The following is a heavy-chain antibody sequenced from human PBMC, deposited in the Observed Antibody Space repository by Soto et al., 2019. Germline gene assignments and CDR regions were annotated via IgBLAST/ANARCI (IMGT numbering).Heavy chain of an antibody. CDR3: ARPPGTVSYDAFDI. D-gene: IGHD4-17*01. CDR2: MNPNSGNT. CDR1: GYTFTSYD. J-gene: IGHJ3*02. Sequence: SVKVSFKASGYTFTSYDINWVRQATGQGLEWMGWMNPNSGNTGYAQKFQGRVTMTRNTSISTAYMELSSLRSEDTAVYYCARPPGTVSYDAFDIWGQGTMVTVSS. V-gene: IGHV1-8*01.